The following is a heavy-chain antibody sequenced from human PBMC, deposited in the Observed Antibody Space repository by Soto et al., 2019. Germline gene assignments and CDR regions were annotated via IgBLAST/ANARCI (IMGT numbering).Heavy chain of an antibody. D-gene: IGHD2-2*01. CDR1: GFTFSSYA. V-gene: IGHV3-23*01. CDR3: AKDRRPRSASWPAD. J-gene: IGHJ4*02. Sequence: QPGGSLRLSCAASGFTFSSYAMSWVRQAPGKGLEWVSAISGSGGSTYYADSVKGRFTISRDNSKDTLYLQMNDLRPDDTAVYYCAKDRRPRSASWPADWGKGALVTVSS. CDR2: ISGSGGST.